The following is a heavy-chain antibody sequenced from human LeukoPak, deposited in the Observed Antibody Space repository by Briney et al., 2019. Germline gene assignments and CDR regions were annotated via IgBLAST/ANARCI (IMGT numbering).Heavy chain of an antibody. CDR2: IYYSGST. J-gene: IGHJ4*02. CDR3: ARRPYCSGGSCQMGY. CDR1: GGSISSYY. Sequence: PSETLSLTCTVSGGSISSYYWSWIRQPPGKGLEWIGYIYYSGSTNYNPSLKSRVTISVDTSKNQFSLKLSSVTAADTAVYYCARRPYCSGGSCQMGYWGQGTLVTVSS. D-gene: IGHD2-15*01. V-gene: IGHV4-59*12.